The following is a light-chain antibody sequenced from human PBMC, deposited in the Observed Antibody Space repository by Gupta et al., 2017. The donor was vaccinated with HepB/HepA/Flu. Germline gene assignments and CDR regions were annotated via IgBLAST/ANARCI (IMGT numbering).Light chain of an antibody. CDR3: SSYTSSSTVV. CDR1: SSDVGGYNY. CDR2: DVS. Sequence: QSALTQPASVSGSPGQSITISCTGTSSDVGGYNYVSWYQQHPGKAPKLMLYDVSNRPSGVSNRFSGSKSGNTASLTISGLQAEDEADYYCSSYTSSSTVVFGGETKLTVL. J-gene: IGLJ2*01. V-gene: IGLV2-14*01.